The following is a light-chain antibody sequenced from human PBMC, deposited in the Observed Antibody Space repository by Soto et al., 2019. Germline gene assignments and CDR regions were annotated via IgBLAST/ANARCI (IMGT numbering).Light chain of an antibody. CDR2: DAS. V-gene: IGKV1-39*01. J-gene: IGKJ4*01. Sequence: DIQMTQSPSSLSASVGDRVTITCRASHSISSYLNWYQQKPGKAHKLLIYDASSFQSGVPSRFSGSGSGTDFTLTISSLQPEDFANYDCQQSYSTPTFGGGNKVEIK. CDR1: HSISSY. CDR3: QQSYSTPT.